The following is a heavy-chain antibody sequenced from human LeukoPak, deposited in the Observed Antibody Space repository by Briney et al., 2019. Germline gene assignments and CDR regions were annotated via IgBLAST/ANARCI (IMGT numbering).Heavy chain of an antibody. V-gene: IGHV1-18*01. CDR1: GYAFTSYG. J-gene: IGHJ5*02. D-gene: IGHD3-10*01. CDR3: ARMGIYYYGSGSYYNEPNWFDP. Sequence: GSVKVSCKASGYAFTSYGISWVRQAPGQGREWMGWISAYNGNTNYAQKLQGRLTMTTDTSTSTAYMELRSLRSDDTAVYYCARMGIYYYGSGSYYNEPNWFDPWGQGTLVTVSS. CDR2: ISAYNGNT.